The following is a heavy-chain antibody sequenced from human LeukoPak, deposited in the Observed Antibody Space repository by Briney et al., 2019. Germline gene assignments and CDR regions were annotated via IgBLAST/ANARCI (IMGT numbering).Heavy chain of an antibody. D-gene: IGHD2-15*01. V-gene: IGHV1-24*01. J-gene: IGHJ4*02. CDR1: GYTLTELS. Sequence: ASVKVSCKVSGYTLTELSMHWVRQAPGKGLEWMGGFDPEHGETVYAQKFQGRLTMTEDTSTHTAYMELSSLRSDNTAVYYCATDPVGYCNANGCYAVDYWGQGTLVTVSS. CDR3: ATDPVGYCNANGCYAVDY. CDR2: FDPEHGET.